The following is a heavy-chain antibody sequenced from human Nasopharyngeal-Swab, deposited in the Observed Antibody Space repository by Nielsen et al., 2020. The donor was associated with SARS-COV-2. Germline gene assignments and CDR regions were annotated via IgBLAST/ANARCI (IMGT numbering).Heavy chain of an antibody. Sequence: GGSLRLSCLSSGFTFCGYTMNWVRQAPGKGLEWISSISSTTPYIYYADSVKGRFTISRDNAKNSLYLQMNFLRAEDTAMYYCARDTGGPPNYFDPWGQGTLVTVSS. CDR1: GFTFCGYT. CDR2: ISSTTPYI. J-gene: IGHJ5*02. D-gene: IGHD1-7*01. CDR3: ARDTGGPPNYFDP. V-gene: IGHV3-21*01.